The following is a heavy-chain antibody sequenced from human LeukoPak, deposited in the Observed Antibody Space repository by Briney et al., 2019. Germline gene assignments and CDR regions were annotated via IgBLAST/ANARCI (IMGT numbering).Heavy chain of an antibody. CDR1: GFTFSRYE. V-gene: IGHV3-48*03. Sequence: GGSLRLSCAASGFTFSRYEMNWVRQAPGKGLEWVSYISSSGSTIRYADSVKGRFTISRDNAKNSLYLQMNSLRAEDTAVYYCARVRDSSGYYRGYFDYWGQGTLVTVSS. J-gene: IGHJ4*02. CDR3: ARVRDSSGYYRGYFDY. D-gene: IGHD3-22*01. CDR2: ISSSGSTI.